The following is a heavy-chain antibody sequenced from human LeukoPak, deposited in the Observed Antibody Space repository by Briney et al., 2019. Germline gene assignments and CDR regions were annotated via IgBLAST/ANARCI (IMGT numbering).Heavy chain of an antibody. J-gene: IGHJ3*02. CDR2: INPNSGGT. V-gene: IGHV1-2*04. CDR1: GYTFTGYY. Sequence: GASVKVSCKASGYTFTGYYMHWVRQAPGQGLEWMGWINPNSGGTNYAQKFQGWVTMTRDTSISTAYMELSRLRSEDTAVYYCATDQKSLWFGEFYDAFDIWGQGTMVTVSS. CDR3: ATDQKSLWFGEFYDAFDI. D-gene: IGHD3-10*01.